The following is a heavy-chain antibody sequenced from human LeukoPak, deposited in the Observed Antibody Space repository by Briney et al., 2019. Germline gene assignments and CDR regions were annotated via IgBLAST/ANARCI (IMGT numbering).Heavy chain of an antibody. CDR1: GYTFTGYY. V-gene: IGHV1-2*02. J-gene: IGHJ4*02. CDR2: INPNSGGT. D-gene: IGHD3-10*01. CDR3: ARERAYGSGSYGY. Sequence: ASVKVSCKASGYTFTGYYMYWVRQAPGQGLEWMGWINPNSGGTNYAQKFQGRVTMTRDTSISTAYMELSRLRSDDTAVYYCARERAYGSGSYGYWGQGTLVTVSS.